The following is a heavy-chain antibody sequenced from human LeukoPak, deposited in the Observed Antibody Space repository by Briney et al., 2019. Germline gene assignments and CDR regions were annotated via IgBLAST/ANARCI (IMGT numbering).Heavy chain of an antibody. J-gene: IGHJ6*02. D-gene: IGHD3-10*01. CDR1: GGSFSGYY. Sequence: SETLSLTCAVYGGSFSGYYWSWIRQPPGKGLEWIGEINHSGSTNYNPSLKSRVTISVDTSKNQFSLKLSSVTAADTAVYYCARVVPYYYGSGSYYRNYYYYYGMDVWGQGTTVIVSS. CDR2: INHSGST. V-gene: IGHV4-34*01. CDR3: ARVVPYYYGSGSYYRNYYYYYGMDV.